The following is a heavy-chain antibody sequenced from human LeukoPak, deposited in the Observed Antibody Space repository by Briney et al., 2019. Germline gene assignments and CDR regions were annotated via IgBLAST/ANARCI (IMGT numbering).Heavy chain of an antibody. Sequence: GGTLRLSCAASGFIFSNYAMTWVRQAPGKGLEWVSTISGSDGATYYADSVKGRFTISRDNAKNSLYLQMNSLRAEDTAVYFCARGGVDYYGSGTYYLMYYFDYWGQGALVTVSS. D-gene: IGHD3-10*01. CDR2: ISGSDGAT. CDR1: GFIFSNYA. J-gene: IGHJ4*02. CDR3: ARGGVDYYGSGTYYLMYYFDY. V-gene: IGHV3-23*01.